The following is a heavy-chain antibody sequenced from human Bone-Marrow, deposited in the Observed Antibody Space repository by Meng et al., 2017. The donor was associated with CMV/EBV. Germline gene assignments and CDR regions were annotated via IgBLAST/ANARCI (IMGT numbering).Heavy chain of an antibody. Sequence: SETLSLTCTVSGGSISSYYWSWIRQPPGKGLEWIGYIYYSGSTNYNPSLKSRVTISVDTSKNQFSLKLSSVTAADTAVYYCVYSGHDSPGNFFDYWGQGTLVTVSS. J-gene: IGHJ4*02. D-gene: IGHD5-12*01. V-gene: IGHV4-59*01. CDR2: IYYSGST. CDR3: VYSGHDSPGNFFDY. CDR1: GGSISSYY.